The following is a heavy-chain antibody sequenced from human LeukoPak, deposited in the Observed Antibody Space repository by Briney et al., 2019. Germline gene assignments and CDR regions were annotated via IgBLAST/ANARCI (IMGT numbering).Heavy chain of an antibody. D-gene: IGHD6-19*01. J-gene: IGHJ4*02. Sequence: PGGSLRLSCAASGFTFSTCAMGWVRQAPGKGLEWVSVIEDGGRTHYADSVKGRFTFSRDNSKNTLYLQMDSLRAEDTAVYYCARSRSSGWYWDYWGQGTLVTVSS. CDR2: IEDGGRT. CDR3: ARSRSSGWYWDY. V-gene: IGHV3-53*01. CDR1: GFTFSTCA.